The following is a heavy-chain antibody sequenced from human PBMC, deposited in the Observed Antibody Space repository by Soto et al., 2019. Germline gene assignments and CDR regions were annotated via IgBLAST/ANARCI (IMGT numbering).Heavy chain of an antibody. D-gene: IGHD3-10*01. CDR3: ARHLLWFGELFNWFDP. CDR2: INHSGST. CDR1: GGSFSGSY. J-gene: IGHJ5*02. V-gene: IGHV4-34*01. Sequence: PSETLSLTCAVYGGSFSGSYWSWIRQPPGKGLEWIGEINHSGSTNYNPSLKSRVTISVDTSKNQFSLKLSSVTAADTAVYYCARHLLWFGELFNWFDPWGQGTLVTVSS.